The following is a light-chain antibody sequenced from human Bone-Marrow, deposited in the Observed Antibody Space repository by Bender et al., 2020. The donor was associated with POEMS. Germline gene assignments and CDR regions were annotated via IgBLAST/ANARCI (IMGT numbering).Light chain of an antibody. Sequence: QSALTQPAFVSGSPGQSITISCTGTSSDVGAFNHVSWYQQHPGKAPKLMIYDVTNRPSGVSNRFSGSKSGNTASLTISGLQAEDEADYYCCSWAGAVTWVFGGGTKLTVL. CDR3: CSWAGAVTWV. CDR2: DVT. J-gene: IGLJ3*02. V-gene: IGLV2-23*02. CDR1: SSDVGAFNH.